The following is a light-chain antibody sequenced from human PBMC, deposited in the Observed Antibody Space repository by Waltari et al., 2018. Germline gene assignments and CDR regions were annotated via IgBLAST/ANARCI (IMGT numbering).Light chain of an antibody. J-gene: IGLJ3*02. CDR3: QSYDSGQWV. CDR1: SSNIGAGSD. Sequence: QSVLTQPPSVSGAPGQRVTISCTGSSSNIGAGSDVHWYQQFSGTAPKLLIFDNDNRPSWVPARFSGSRSGTSAYLAITGLQTDDEADYCCQSYDSGQWVFGGGTKVTVL. V-gene: IGLV1-40*01. CDR2: DND.